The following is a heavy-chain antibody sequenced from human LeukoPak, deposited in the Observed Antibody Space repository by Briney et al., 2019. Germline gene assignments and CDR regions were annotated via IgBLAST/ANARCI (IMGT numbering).Heavy chain of an antibody. CDR2: VDHRGNT. D-gene: IGHD6-13*01. Sequence: SETLSLTCAIYGESFNTFYWGWIRQPPGKGLEWIGEVDHRGNTNYNPSLKSRVTMSVDTSKNQFSLNLRSVTAADTAVYYCARIQQLVRGQPPAKDCWGQGTPVTVSS. CDR3: ARIQQLVRGQPPAKDC. V-gene: IGHV4-34*01. J-gene: IGHJ4*02. CDR1: GESFNTFY.